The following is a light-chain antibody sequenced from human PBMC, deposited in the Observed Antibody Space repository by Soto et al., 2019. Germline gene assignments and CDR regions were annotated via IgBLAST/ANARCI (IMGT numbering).Light chain of an antibody. CDR2: DAS. Sequence: EIVLTQSPVTLSLSPGERATLSCRASQSVTTFLAWYQQKPGHAPRLLIYDASNRATGIPARFSGSGSGTDFTLTISSLEPEGFAVYYCQQRTIWPLTFGGGTKVEIK. CDR1: QSVTTF. CDR3: QQRTIWPLT. J-gene: IGKJ4*01. V-gene: IGKV3-11*01.